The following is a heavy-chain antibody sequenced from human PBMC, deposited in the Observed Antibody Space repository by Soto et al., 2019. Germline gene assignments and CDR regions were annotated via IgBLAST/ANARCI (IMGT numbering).Heavy chain of an antibody. D-gene: IGHD2-2*02. Sequence: SETLSLTCTVSGGSISSADYYWSWIRQPPGKGLEWIGYIYYSGSTYYNPSLKSRVTISLDTSKNQFSLKLNSVTAADTAVYYCARADTAILYNWFDPWGQGTLVTVSS. CDR1: GGSISSADYY. CDR3: ARADTAILYNWFDP. V-gene: IGHV4-30-4*01. CDR2: IYYSGST. J-gene: IGHJ5*02.